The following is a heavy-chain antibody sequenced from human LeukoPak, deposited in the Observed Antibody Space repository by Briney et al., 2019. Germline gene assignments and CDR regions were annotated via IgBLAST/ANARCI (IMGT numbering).Heavy chain of an antibody. V-gene: IGHV3-7*01. D-gene: IGHD3-10*01. CDR3: ARSRDYYGSGSYYYY. J-gene: IGHJ4*02. Sequence: IKQDGSEKYYVDSVKGRFTISRDNAKNSLYLQMNSLRAEDTAVYYCARSRDYYGSGSYYYYWGQGTLVTVSS. CDR2: IKQDGSEK.